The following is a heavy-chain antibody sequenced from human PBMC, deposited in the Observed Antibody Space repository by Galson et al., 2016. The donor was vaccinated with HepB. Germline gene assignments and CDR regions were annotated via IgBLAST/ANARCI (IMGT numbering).Heavy chain of an antibody. Sequence: SLRLSCAASGFTFSDYAMSWVRQAPGKGLQWVSTIRGTGVTTHYADSVKGRFAISRDNSKNTLYLQMSSLRAEDTAMYYCAKATPYYDALTGFFVYYSDYWGHGTLVTVSS. CDR1: GFTFSDYA. V-gene: IGHV3-23*01. D-gene: IGHD3-9*01. J-gene: IGHJ4*01. CDR3: AKATPYYDALTGFFVYYSDY. CDR2: IRGTGVTT.